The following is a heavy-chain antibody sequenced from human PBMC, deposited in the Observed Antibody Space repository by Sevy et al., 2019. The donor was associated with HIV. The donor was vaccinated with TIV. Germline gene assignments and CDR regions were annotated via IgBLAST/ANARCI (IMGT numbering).Heavy chain of an antibody. CDR2: LSFGCGEI. CDR3: AREGCTKPHDY. CDR1: VFTFSKYS. D-gene: IGHD2-8*01. Sequence: GGSLRLSCAASVFTFSKYSMSWVRQPPGKGLEWVSTLSFGCGEINYADSVKGRFTISRDNSKSSVYLQMNNLRPEDTAVYYCAREGCTKPHDYWVQGTLVTVSS. V-gene: IGHV3-23*01. J-gene: IGHJ4*02.